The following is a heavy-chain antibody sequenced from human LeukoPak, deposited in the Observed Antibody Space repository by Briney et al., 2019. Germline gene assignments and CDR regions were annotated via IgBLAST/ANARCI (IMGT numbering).Heavy chain of an antibody. CDR1: GGTFSSYA. Sequence: SVKVSCKASGGTFSSYAISWVRQAPGQGLEWMGRIIPILGIANYAQKFQGRVTIIADKSTSTAYMELSSLRSEDTAVYYCATTTTVVISAEYFQHWGQGTLVTVSS. CDR2: IIPILGIA. CDR3: ATTTTVVISAEYFQH. D-gene: IGHD4-23*01. J-gene: IGHJ1*01. V-gene: IGHV1-69*04.